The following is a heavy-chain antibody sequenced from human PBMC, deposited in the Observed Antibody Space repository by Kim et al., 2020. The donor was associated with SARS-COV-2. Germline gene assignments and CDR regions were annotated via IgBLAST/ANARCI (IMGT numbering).Heavy chain of an antibody. J-gene: IGHJ6*03. CDR2: ISSSGSTI. Sequence: GGSLRLSCAASGFTFSDYYMSWIHQAPGKGLEWVSYISSSGSTIYYADSVKGRFTISRDNAKNSLYLQMNSLRAEDTAVYYCARSRTESYYSSGWYKYYYYMDVWGKGTTVTVSS. V-gene: IGHV3-11*01. D-gene: IGHD6-19*01. CDR1: GFTFSDYY. CDR3: ARSRTESYYSSGWYKYYYYMDV.